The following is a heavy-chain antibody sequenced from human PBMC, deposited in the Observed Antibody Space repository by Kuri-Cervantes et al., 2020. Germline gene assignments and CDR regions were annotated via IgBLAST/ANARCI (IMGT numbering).Heavy chain of an antibody. J-gene: IGHJ6*03. V-gene: IGHV1-18*04. Sequence: ASVKVSCKASGYTFTSYGISWVRQAPGQGLEWMGWISAYNGNTNYAQKLQGRVTMTTDTSTSTAYMELSSLRSEDTAVYYCARGGPYGDYVEDYYYYYMDVWGKGTTVTVSS. CDR2: ISAYNGNT. CDR1: GYTFTSYG. D-gene: IGHD4-17*01. CDR3: ARGGPYGDYVEDYYYYYMDV.